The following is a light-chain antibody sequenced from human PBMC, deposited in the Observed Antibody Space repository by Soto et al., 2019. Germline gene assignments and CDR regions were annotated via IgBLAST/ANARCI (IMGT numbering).Light chain of an antibody. CDR1: MRDVGAYNL. CDR2: EVR. Sequence: QYALAQPSSLSGSAGQSITISCSGTMRDVGAYNLVSWYQQHPGTAPKLIIYEVRNRPSGISSRFSGSRSGNTASLTISGLQPEDEGDYYCSAYTARSTLVFGGGTKVTVL. J-gene: IGLJ3*02. CDR3: SAYTARSTLV. V-gene: IGLV2-14*01.